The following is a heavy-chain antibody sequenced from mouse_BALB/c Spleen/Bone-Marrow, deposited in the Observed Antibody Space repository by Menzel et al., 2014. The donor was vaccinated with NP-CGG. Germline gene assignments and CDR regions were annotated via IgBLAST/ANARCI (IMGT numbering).Heavy chain of an antibody. CDR1: EYEFPSHD. D-gene: IGHD1-1*01. J-gene: IGHJ3*01. CDR2: INSDGGST. Sequence: EVQLQESGGGLVQPGGSLKLSCESNEYEFPSHDMSWVRKTPEKRLELVAAINSDGGSTYYPDTMERRFIISRDNSKKTLYLQMSSLRSEDTAFYYCARHGDYYGSSLFAYWGQGTLVTVSA. V-gene: IGHV5-2*01. CDR3: ARHGDYYGSSLFAY.